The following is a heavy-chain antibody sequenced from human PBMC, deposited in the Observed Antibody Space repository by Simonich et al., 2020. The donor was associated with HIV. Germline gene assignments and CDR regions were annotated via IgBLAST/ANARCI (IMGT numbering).Heavy chain of an antibody. Sequence: QVQLQQWGAGLLKPSEILSLTCAVYGGSFSGYYWSWIRQPPGKGLEGIGEINHSGNTNYNPSLKSRVTISVDTSKNLFSRKLSSVTAADTAVYYWARETPSSRGYSKDYFDYWGQGTLVTVSS. J-gene: IGHJ4*02. CDR3: ARETPSSRGYSKDYFDY. V-gene: IGHV4-34*01. CDR2: INHSGNT. CDR1: GGSFSGYY. D-gene: IGHD6-13*01.